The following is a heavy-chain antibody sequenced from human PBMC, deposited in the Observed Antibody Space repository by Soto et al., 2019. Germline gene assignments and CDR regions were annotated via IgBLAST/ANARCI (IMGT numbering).Heavy chain of an antibody. CDR2: ISSSSSTI. Sequence: GGSLRLSCAASGFTFSSYSMNWVRQAPGKGLEWVSYISSSSSTIYYADSVKGRFTISRDNAKNSLYLQKNSLRDEDTAVYYCSSSIMITFGGVIANDAFDIWGQGTMVTVSS. V-gene: IGHV3-48*02. J-gene: IGHJ3*02. CDR3: SSSIMITFGGVIANDAFDI. D-gene: IGHD3-16*02. CDR1: GFTFSSYS.